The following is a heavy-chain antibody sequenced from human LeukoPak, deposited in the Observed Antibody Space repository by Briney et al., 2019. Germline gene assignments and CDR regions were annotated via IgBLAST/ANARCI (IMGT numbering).Heavy chain of an antibody. V-gene: IGHV4-34*01. CDR2: INHSGST. Sequence: SETLSLTCAVYGGSFSGYYWSWVPQPPGKGLEWIGEINHSGSTNYNPSLKSRVTISVDTSKNQFSLKLSSVTAADTAVYYCARGRFSSGWPLNRYFDYWGQGTLVTVSS. CDR1: GGSFSGYY. J-gene: IGHJ4*02. D-gene: IGHD6-19*01. CDR3: ARGRFSSGWPLNRYFDY.